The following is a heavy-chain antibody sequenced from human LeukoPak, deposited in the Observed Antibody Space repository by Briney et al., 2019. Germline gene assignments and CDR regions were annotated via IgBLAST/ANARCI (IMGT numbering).Heavy chain of an antibody. CDR1: GLTFSSYS. V-gene: IGHV3-21*01. CDR3: ARVKLRFLEMDV. J-gene: IGHJ6*04. CDR2: ISSRSSYI. Sequence: GGSLRLSCAASGLTFSSYSMNGVRQAPGKGLEWVSSISSRSSYIYYADSVKGRFTISRDNAKNSLYLQMNSLRAEDTAVYYCARVKLRFLEMDVWGKGTTVTVSS. D-gene: IGHD3-3*01.